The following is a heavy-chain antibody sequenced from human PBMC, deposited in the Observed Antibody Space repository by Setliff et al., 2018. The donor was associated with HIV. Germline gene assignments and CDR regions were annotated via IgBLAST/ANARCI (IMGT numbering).Heavy chain of an antibody. J-gene: IGHJ6*03. CDR2: ISGLGGGTI. D-gene: IGHD2-15*01. CDR3: ARAGVVEGYYYYYYMDV. CDR1: GFTFDSYS. V-gene: IGHV3-48*01. Sequence: ESLKISCATSGFTFDSYSIIWVRQAPGKGLEWVSYISGLGGGTIYYADSVRGRFTISRDDAEKSVYLQMNSLRAEDTAVYYCARAGVVEGYYYYYYMDVWGKGTTVTVSS.